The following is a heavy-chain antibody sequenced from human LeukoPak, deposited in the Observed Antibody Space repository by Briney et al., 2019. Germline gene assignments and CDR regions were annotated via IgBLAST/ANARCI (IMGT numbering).Heavy chain of an antibody. V-gene: IGHV4-39*01. D-gene: IGHD6-13*01. J-gene: IGHJ4*02. Sequence: PPETLSLTCTVSGGSISSGSYYWGWIRPPPGKGVDWIGSIYYSGSTYYDPSLKSRDTISVETYKHQCTLKPSAVTAADTAVYYCASEHWYGDYWGQGTLVTVSS. CDR2: IYYSGST. CDR3: ASEHWYGDY. CDR1: GGSISSGSYY.